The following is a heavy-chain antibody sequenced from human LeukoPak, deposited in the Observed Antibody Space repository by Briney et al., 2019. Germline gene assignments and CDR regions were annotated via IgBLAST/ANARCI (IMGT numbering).Heavy chain of an antibody. V-gene: IGHV3-53*01. CDR3: AREVDSSGYYVDY. D-gene: IGHD3-22*01. CDR1: GLTVSSNY. Sequence: GGSLRLSCAASGLTVSSNYMSWVRQAPGKGLEWVSVIYSGGSTYYADSVQGRFTIARDKSKNTLYLQMNSLRAEDTAVYYCAREVDSSGYYVDYWGQGTLVTVSS. J-gene: IGHJ4*02. CDR2: IYSGGST.